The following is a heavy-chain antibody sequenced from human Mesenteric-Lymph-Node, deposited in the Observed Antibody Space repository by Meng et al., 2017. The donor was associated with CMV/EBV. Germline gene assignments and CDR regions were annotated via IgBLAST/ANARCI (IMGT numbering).Heavy chain of an antibody. CDR1: GFTFCSYA. CDR3: AKGSGSSLFDN. D-gene: IGHD6-13*01. CDR2: IYSAGGGP. J-gene: IGHJ4*02. V-gene: IGHV3-23*03. Sequence: SCFASGFTFCSYAMSWVRQAPGKGLGWVSSIYSAGGGPYYGDSVKGRFTVSRDNSKSTLYLQMNSLRAEDTAVYFCAKGSGSSLFDNWGQGTLVTVSS.